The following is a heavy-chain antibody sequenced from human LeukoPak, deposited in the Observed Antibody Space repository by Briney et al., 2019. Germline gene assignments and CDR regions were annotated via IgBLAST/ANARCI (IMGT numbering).Heavy chain of an antibody. D-gene: IGHD3-3*01. V-gene: IGHV4-59*01. J-gene: IGHJ4*02. Sequence: SETLTLTCIVSGGSISSDYWIWIRQPPGKGLEWIGNVFHTGNTNYSPSLRSRVTISLDTSKNQFSLSLRSVTAADTVVYYCASATVTYDFWSGYPSYFDSWGQGTLVTVSS. CDR1: GGSISSDY. CDR3: ASATVTYDFWSGYPSYFDS. CDR2: VFHTGNT.